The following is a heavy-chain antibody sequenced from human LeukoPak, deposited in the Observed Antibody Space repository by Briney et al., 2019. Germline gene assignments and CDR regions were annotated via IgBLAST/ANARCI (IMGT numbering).Heavy chain of an antibody. CDR1: GFTFSSYA. Sequence: GGSLRLSCAASGFTFSSYAMSWVRQAPGKGLEWVSAISGSGGSTYYADSVKGRFTISRDNSKNTLYLQMNSLRAEDTAVYYCAKAGAYCGGDCYPYYFDYWGQGTLVTVSS. J-gene: IGHJ4*02. CDR3: AKAGAYCGGDCYPYYFDY. CDR2: ISGSGGST. V-gene: IGHV3-23*01. D-gene: IGHD2-21*02.